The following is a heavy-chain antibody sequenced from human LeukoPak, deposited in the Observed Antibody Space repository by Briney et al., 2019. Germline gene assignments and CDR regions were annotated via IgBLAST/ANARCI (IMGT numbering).Heavy chain of an antibody. D-gene: IGHD2-15*01. V-gene: IGHV3-7*03. Sequence: PGGSLRLSCAASGFTFNTYWMSWVRQAPGKGLEWGANIKEDGSKKYYVDSVKGRFTISRDNAKDSVYLQMNSLRAEDTAVYYCARDRSYCIGADCYWGRLDYWGQGSLVTVSS. CDR1: GFTFNTYW. CDR2: IKEDGSKK. J-gene: IGHJ4*02. CDR3: ARDRSYCIGADCYWGRLDY.